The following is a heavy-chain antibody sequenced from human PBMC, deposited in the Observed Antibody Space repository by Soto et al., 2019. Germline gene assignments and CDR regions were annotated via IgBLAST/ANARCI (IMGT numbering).Heavy chain of an antibody. Sequence: QLQLQESGSGLVKPSQTLSLTCAVSGGSISSGGYSWSWIRQPPGKGLEWVGYIYHSGSTYYNPSLTIRVTIAVDRSRNQFSLKLCSVTAADTAVYYCASGMTTVTTLDYWGQGTLVTVSS. V-gene: IGHV4-30-2*01. D-gene: IGHD4-4*01. CDR2: IYHSGST. J-gene: IGHJ4*02. CDR3: ASGMTTVTTLDY. CDR1: GGSISSGGYS.